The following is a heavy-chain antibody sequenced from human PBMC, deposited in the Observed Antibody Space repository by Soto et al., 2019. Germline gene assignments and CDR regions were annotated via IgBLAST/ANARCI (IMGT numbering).Heavy chain of an antibody. Sequence: QVQLQQWGAGLLKPSETLSLTCAVYGGSFSGYYWSWIRQPPGKGLEWIGEINHSGSTNYNPSLQSRGPISVDTSKNQFALKLSSVTAADTAVYYCASDYYDSSGYFYWGQGTLVTVSS. CDR3: ASDYYDSSGYFY. V-gene: IGHV4-34*01. J-gene: IGHJ4*02. CDR2: INHSGST. CDR1: GGSFSGYY. D-gene: IGHD3-22*01.